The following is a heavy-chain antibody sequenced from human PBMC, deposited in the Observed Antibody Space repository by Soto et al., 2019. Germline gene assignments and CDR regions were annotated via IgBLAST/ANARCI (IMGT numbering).Heavy chain of an antibody. CDR3: AKDIREEGGFDP. CDR2: ISWNSGSI. V-gene: IGHV3-9*01. Sequence: PGGSLRLSCAASGFTFDDYAMHWVRQAPGKGLEWVSGISWNSGSIGYADSVKGRFTISRDNAKNSLYLQMNSLRAEDTALYYCAKDIREEGGFDPWGQGTLVTVSS. CDR1: GFTFDDYA. J-gene: IGHJ5*02.